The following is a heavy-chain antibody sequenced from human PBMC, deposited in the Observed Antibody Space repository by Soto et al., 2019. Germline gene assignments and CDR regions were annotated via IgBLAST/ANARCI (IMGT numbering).Heavy chain of an antibody. V-gene: IGHV1-18*01. CDR3: ARDAIKYYEILTGYYRGGIYFDF. D-gene: IGHD3-9*01. J-gene: IGHJ4*01. CDR2: ISAYNGNT. Sequence: GASVKVSCKASGYTFTSYGISWVRQAPGQGLEWMGWISAYNGNTNYAQKLQGRVTMTTDTSTSTAYMELRSLRSDDTAVDYCARDAIKYYEILTGYYRGGIYFDFWGQGTLVTVSS. CDR1: GYTFTSYG.